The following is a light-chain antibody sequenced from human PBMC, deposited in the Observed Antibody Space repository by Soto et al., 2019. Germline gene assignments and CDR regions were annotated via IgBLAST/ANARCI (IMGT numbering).Light chain of an antibody. CDR1: XSXIGSNY. CDR3: AAWDDSLSGVV. J-gene: IGLJ3*02. V-gene: IGLV1-47*01. CDR2: RNN. Sequence: QSVLTQPPSASGTPGQRVTISCSGSXSXIGSNYVYWYQQLPGTAPKLLIYRNNQRPSGVPDRFSGSKSGTSASLAISGLRSEDEANYYCAAWDDSLSGVVFGGGTKLTVL.